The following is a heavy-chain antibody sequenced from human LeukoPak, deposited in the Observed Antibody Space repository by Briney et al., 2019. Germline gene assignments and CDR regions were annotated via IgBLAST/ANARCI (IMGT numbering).Heavy chain of an antibody. CDR1: GFTFSSYA. CDR3: ARDKDEALDY. CDR2: ISYDGSNK. Sequence: PGRSLRLSCAASGFTFSSYAMHWVRQAPGKGLEWVAVISYDGSNKYYADSVKGRSTISRDNSKNTLYLQMNSLRAEDTAVYYCARDKDEALDYWGQGTLVTVSS. J-gene: IGHJ4*02. V-gene: IGHV3-30-3*01.